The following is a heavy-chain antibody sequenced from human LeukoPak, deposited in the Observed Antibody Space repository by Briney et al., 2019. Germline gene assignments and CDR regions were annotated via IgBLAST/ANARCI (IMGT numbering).Heavy chain of an antibody. D-gene: IGHD6-13*01. Sequence: GGSLRLSYAASGFTFIRYAMSSVRQAPGKGLGSDAAIGGSGGRTYYAESGTGRLTTATDKSKNTLYLHMNSQRAEDTAVYYCAKSPGRSSSWYYISWYFDLWGRGTLVTVSS. V-gene: IGHV3-23*01. CDR2: IGGSGGRT. J-gene: IGHJ2*01. CDR3: AKSPGRSSSWYYISWYFDL. CDR1: GFTFIRYA.